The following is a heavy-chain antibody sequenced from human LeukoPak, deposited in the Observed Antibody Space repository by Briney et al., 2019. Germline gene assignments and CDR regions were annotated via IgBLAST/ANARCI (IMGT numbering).Heavy chain of an antibody. V-gene: IGHV3-20*04. J-gene: IGHJ4*02. CDR3: ARAQTYGDSRLLLDY. CDR2: INWNGGST. Sequence: GGSLRLSCAASEFPFSNYGMSWVRQAPGKGLEWVSGINWNGGSTGYADSVEGRFTISRDNAKNSQYLQMNSLRVEDTALYYCARAQTYGDSRLLLDYWGQGTLVTVSS. CDR1: EFPFSNYG. D-gene: IGHD2-21*02.